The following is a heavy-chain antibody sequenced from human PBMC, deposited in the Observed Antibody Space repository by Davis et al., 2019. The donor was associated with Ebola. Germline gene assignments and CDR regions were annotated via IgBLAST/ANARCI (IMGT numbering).Heavy chain of an antibody. CDR3: TRDLKQPPPSYYYGMDV. CDR1: GFNFGDYA. D-gene: IGHD6-13*01. CDR2: IRSKAYGGKT. Sequence: PGGSLRLSCTASGFNFGDYAINWVRQAPGKGLEWVGFIRSKAYGGKTAYAASVKGRFTILREDSKGIAYLQMDSLKTEDTAVYYCTRDLKQPPPSYYYGMDVWGQGTTVTVSS. J-gene: IGHJ6*02. V-gene: IGHV3-49*04.